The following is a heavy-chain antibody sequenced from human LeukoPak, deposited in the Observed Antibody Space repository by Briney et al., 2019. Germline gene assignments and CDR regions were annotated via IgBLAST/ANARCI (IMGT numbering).Heavy chain of an antibody. CDR1: GGSISNYY. V-gene: IGHV4-4*07. CDR3: ARSTGTSSSWLYYYYGMDV. Sequence: SETLSLTCTVSGGSISNYYWSWIRQAAGKGLEWIGRIHTGGNTNYNPSLKSRVTMSVDTSKNQFSLKLSSVTAADTAVYYCARSTGTSSSWLYYYYGMDVWGQGTTVTVSS. D-gene: IGHD6-13*01. CDR2: IHTGGNT. J-gene: IGHJ6*02.